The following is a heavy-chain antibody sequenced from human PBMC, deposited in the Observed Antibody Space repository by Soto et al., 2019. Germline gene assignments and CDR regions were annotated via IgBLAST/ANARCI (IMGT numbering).Heavy chain of an antibody. Sequence: PGGSLRLSCAASGFTFSSYAMSWVRQAPGKGLEWVSAISGSGGSTYYADSVKGRFTISRDNSKNTLYLQMNSLRAEDTAVYYCAAQSSWYYYYGMDVWGQGTTVTVSS. CDR1: GFTFSSYA. CDR3: AAQSSWYYYYGMDV. V-gene: IGHV3-23*01. CDR2: ISGSGGST. J-gene: IGHJ6*02. D-gene: IGHD6-13*01.